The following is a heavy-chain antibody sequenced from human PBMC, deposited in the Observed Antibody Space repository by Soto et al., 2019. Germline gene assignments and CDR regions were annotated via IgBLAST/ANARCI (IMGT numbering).Heavy chain of an antibody. CDR3: AHSLTVVRGVSTPYYFDY. Sequence: QITLKESGPTLVKPTQTLTLTCTFSGFSLSTSGVGVGWIRQPPGKALEWLALIYWDDDKRYSPSLKSRLTITEDTSKNQVVLTMTNMDPVDTATYYCAHSLTVVRGVSTPYYFDYWGQGTLVTVSS. D-gene: IGHD3-10*01. V-gene: IGHV2-5*02. J-gene: IGHJ4*02. CDR2: IYWDDDK. CDR1: GFSLSTSGVG.